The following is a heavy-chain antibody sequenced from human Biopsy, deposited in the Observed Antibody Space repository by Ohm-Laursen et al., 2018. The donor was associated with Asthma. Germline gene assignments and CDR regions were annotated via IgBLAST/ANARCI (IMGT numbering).Heavy chain of an antibody. D-gene: IGHD4-17*01. Sequence: TLSLTCRVSGGYTGSSDHHWAWIRQAPGKGLEWIDFVFWSGSTHYSRSLERRVSISIDTATNEFSMKLWSVTPADTAVYFCARVVSYGDIYFGIDVWGPGNTVVVS. V-gene: IGHV4-30-4*01. J-gene: IGHJ6*02. CDR2: VFWSGST. CDR3: ARVVSYGDIYFGIDV. CDR1: GGYTGSSDHH.